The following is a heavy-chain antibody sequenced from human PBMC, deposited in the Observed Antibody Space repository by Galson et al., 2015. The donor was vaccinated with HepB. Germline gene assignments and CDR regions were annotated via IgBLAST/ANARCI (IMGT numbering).Heavy chain of an antibody. CDR1: GFTFSSYS. CDR3: ASAFNYGYMS. V-gene: IGHV3-74*01. CDR2: LNSDGNIP. D-gene: IGHD3-10*01. Sequence: SLRLSCAASGFTFSSYSMHWVRQAPGKGLVWVSRLNSDGNIPHYADSVKGRFTISRDNAKNTLYLQMNSLRAEDTAVYYCASAFNYGYMSWGQGTLVTVSS. J-gene: IGHJ5*02.